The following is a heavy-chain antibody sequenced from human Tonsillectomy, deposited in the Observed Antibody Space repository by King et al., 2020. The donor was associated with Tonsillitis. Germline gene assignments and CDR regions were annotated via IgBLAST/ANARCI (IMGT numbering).Heavy chain of an antibody. V-gene: IGHV3-7*01. D-gene: IGHD3-3*01. Sequence: VQLVESGGGLVQPGGSLRLSCAASGFTFSSYWMSWVRQAPGKGLEWVANIKQDGSEKYYVDSVKGRFTISRDNAKNSLYLQMNSLRAEDTAVYYCARGANDFWSGYYHYFDYWGQGTLVTVSS. CDR1: GFTFSSYW. CDR3: ARGANDFWSGYYHYFDY. J-gene: IGHJ4*02. CDR2: IKQDGSEK.